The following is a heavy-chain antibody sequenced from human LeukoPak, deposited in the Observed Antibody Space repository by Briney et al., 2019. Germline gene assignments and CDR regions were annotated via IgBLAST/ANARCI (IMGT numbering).Heavy chain of an antibody. D-gene: IGHD3-16*01. Sequence: SETLSLTCAVYGGSLSGYYWSWIRQPPGKGLEWIGEINHSGSTNYNPSLKSRVTISVDTSKNQFSLKLSFVTAADTAVYYCARTQIYDYYYMDVWGKGTTVTVSS. V-gene: IGHV4-34*01. J-gene: IGHJ6*03. CDR1: GGSLSGYY. CDR2: INHSGST. CDR3: ARTQIYDYYYMDV.